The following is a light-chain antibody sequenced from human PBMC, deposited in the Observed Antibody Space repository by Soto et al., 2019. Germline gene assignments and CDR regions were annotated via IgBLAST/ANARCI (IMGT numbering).Light chain of an antibody. CDR1: QDISNY. CDR2: DAS. J-gene: IGKJ4*01. CDR3: QQYDNLPLT. Sequence: DVQMTQSPSSLSASVGDRVTIACQASQDISNYLNWYQQKPGKAPNLLICDASNVESGVPSRFSGSGSGTDFTFTISSLQPEDIATYYCQQYDNLPLTFGGGTKVDIK. V-gene: IGKV1-33*01.